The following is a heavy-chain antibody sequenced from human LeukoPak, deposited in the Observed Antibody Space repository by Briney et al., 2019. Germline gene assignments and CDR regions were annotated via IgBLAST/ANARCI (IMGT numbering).Heavy chain of an antibody. Sequence: GESLKISRKGSGYSFTNYWIGWVRQMPGKGPEWMGIIYPGDSDTRYSPFFQGQVTISADKSINTAYLQWSGLKASDTAMYYCARQRGQPGRVSWFDPWGQGTLVTVSS. V-gene: IGHV5-51*01. CDR2: IYPGDSDT. D-gene: IGHD2-15*01. CDR3: ARQRGQPGRVSWFDP. CDR1: GYSFTNYW. J-gene: IGHJ5*02.